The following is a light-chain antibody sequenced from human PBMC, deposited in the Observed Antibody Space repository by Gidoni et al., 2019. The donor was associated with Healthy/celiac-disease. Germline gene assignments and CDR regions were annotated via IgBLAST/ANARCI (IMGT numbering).Light chain of an antibody. Sequence: EIVMTPSPATLSVSPGERATLSCRASQSVSSNLAWYQQKPGQAPRLLIYGASTRATGIPARFSGSGSGTEFTLTISSLQSEDFAVYYCQQYNNWPRITFGQXTRLEIK. CDR3: QQYNNWPRIT. V-gene: IGKV3-15*01. CDR2: GAS. J-gene: IGKJ5*01. CDR1: QSVSSN.